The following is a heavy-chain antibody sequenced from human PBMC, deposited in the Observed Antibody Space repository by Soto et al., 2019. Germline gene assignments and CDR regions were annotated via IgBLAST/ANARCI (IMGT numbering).Heavy chain of an antibody. V-gene: IGHV2-5*02. D-gene: IGHD3-10*01. CDR2: IYWDDDK. Sequence: QITLKESGPTLVRPTQTLTLTCTFSGFSLTTSGVGVGWIRQPPVKALEWLAVIYWDDDKRYSSSLKSRLTITKDTSKNQVVLTMTIMDPVDTATYYCAHHPYYGLGSYSFDYWGQGTLVTVSS. J-gene: IGHJ4*02. CDR1: GFSLTTSGVG. CDR3: AHHPYYGLGSYSFDY.